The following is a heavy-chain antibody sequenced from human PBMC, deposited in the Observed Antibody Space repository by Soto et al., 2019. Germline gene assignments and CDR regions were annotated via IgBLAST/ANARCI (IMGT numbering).Heavy chain of an antibody. CDR2: ISKNGDDT. CDR3: ARYIRGPIVYHFDL. D-gene: IGHD2-15*01. CDR1: GFNFSSYA. V-gene: IGHV3-23*05. J-gene: IGHJ4*02. Sequence: EVQLLESGGGLIQPGGSLRLSCTVSGFNFSSYAMTWVRQAPRKGLEWVSVISKNGDDTYYGNTVKGRFTVYRDNSKDTMDLEMKSLRAGDTAVYYCARYIRGPIVYHFDLWGPGVLVTVSS.